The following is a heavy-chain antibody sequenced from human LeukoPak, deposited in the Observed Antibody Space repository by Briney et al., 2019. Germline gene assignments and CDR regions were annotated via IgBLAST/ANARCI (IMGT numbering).Heavy chain of an antibody. V-gene: IGHV1-18*01. Sequence: ASVKVSCKASGYTFTSYGISWVRQAPGQGLEWMGWISAYNGNTNYAQKLQGRVTMTTDTSTSTAYMELRSLRSDDTAVYYCAREQGFGELWRYYYYGMDVWGQGTTVTVSS. CDR2: ISAYNGNT. CDR1: GYTFTSYG. J-gene: IGHJ6*02. D-gene: IGHD3-10*01. CDR3: AREQGFGELWRYYYYGMDV.